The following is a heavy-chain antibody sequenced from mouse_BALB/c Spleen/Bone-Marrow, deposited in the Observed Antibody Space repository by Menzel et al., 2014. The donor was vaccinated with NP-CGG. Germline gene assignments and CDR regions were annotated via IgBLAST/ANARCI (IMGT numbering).Heavy chain of an antibody. D-gene: IGHD1-1*01. V-gene: IGHV14-3*02. CDR2: IDPANGNT. CDR3: ARYYYSSSLFDY. CDR1: GFNIKDTY. J-gene: IGHJ2*01. Sequence: VQLQQSGAELVKPGASVKLSCTASGFNIKDTYMHWVKQRPEQGLEWIGRIDPANGNTKYDPKFQGKATITADTSSNTAYLQLSSLTSEDTPVYYCARYYYSSSLFDYWGQGTTLTVSS.